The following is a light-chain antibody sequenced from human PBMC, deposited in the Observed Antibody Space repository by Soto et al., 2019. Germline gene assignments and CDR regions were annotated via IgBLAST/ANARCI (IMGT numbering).Light chain of an antibody. CDR3: SSYTSSSTLVV. Sequence: QSALTQPASVSGSPGQSITISCTGNSSDVGGYNYVSWYQQHPGKAPKLMIHEVSNRPSGVSNRFSGSKSGNTASLTISGLQAEDEADYYCSSYTSSSTLVVFGGGTKLTVL. CDR1: SSDVGGYNY. V-gene: IGLV2-14*01. J-gene: IGLJ2*01. CDR2: EVS.